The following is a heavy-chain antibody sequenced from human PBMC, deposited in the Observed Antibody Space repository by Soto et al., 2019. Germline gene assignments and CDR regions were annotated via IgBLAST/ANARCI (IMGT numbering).Heavy chain of an antibody. CDR2: IYSGGST. Sequence: HPAGSLRLSCAASGFTVSSNYMSWVRQAPGKGLKWVSVIYSGGSTYYADSVKGRFTISRDNSKNTLYLQMNSLRAEDTAVYYCARVERGAAFDGDYYYCDYWGQGTMGIVSS. D-gene: IGHD4-17*01. CDR3: ARVERGAAFDGDYYYCDY. J-gene: IGHJ4*02. V-gene: IGHV3-53*01. CDR1: GFTVSSNY.